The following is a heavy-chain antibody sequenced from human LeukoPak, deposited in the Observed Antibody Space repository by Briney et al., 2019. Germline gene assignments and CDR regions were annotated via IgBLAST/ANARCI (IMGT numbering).Heavy chain of an antibody. CDR2: IYYSGGT. D-gene: IGHD2-2*01. V-gene: IGHV4-31*03. CDR1: GGSISSGGYY. J-gene: IGHJ4*02. CDR3: ARATSVVVPAATGGFDY. Sequence: PSETLSLTCTVSGGSISSGGYYWSWIRQHPGKGLEWIGYIYYSGGTYYNPSLKSRVTISVDTSKNQFSLKLSSVTAADTAVYYCARATSVVVPAATGGFDYWGQGTLVAVSS.